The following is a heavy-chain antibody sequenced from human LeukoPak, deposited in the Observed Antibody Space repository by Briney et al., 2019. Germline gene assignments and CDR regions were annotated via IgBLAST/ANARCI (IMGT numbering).Heavy chain of an antibody. Sequence: PSQTLSLTCTVSGGSIKTGGYSWTWMRQPAGKGLEWIGRVYISGNTDQNPSLKSRVTVSMDSSKNQFSLEMKSVTAADTAVYYCTRGWSSAGVFDSWGQGTVVTFSS. CDR2: VYISGNT. CDR1: GGSIKTGGYS. D-gene: IGHD6-19*01. V-gene: IGHV4-61*02. CDR3: TRGWSSAGVFDS. J-gene: IGHJ3*02.